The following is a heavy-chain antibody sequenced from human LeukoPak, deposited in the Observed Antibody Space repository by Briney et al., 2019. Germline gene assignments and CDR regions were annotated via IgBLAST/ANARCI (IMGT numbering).Heavy chain of an antibody. V-gene: IGHV3-7*01. J-gene: IGHJ4*02. CDR2: INQDGSET. Sequence: PGGSLRLSCAVSGFTFSSHWMSWVRQAPGKGLERVANINQDGSETYYVDSVKGRFTISRDNAKNSLFLQMNNLRAEDTAVYYCARDGEMPTIYFDYWGQGTLVTVSS. D-gene: IGHD5-24*01. CDR1: GFTFSSHW. CDR3: ARDGEMPTIYFDY.